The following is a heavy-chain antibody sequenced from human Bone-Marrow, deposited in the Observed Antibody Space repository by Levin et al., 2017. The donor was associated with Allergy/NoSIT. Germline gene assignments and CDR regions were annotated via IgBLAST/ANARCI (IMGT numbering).Heavy chain of an antibody. V-gene: IGHV4-4*07. J-gene: IGHJ5*02. Sequence: SETLSLTCTVSGASISSYSWVWMRQPAGKALQWIGRVFPAGIGRSTNYNPSLKSRVAMSLDTSNNQYSLKLTPVTAADSAFYYCARDMGDPWGQIEGNSFDPWGQGILVTVSS. CDR2: VFPAGIGRST. CDR3: ARDMGDPWGQIEGNSFDP. D-gene: IGHD1-26*01. CDR1: GASISSYS.